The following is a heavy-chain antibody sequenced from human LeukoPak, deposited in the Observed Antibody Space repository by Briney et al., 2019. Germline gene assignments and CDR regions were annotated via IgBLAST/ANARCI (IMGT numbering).Heavy chain of an antibody. V-gene: IGHV1-2*02. J-gene: IGHJ4*02. Sequence: ASVKASCKASGYTFTGYYMHWVRQAPGQGLEWMGWINPNTGDTNYAQKFQGRVTMTRDTSISTTYIELSSLRSDDTAVYYCARIPGTGINNYFDYWGQGTLVTVSS. CDR2: INPNTGDT. CDR3: ARIPGTGINNYFDY. D-gene: IGHD1-1*01. CDR1: GYTFTGYY.